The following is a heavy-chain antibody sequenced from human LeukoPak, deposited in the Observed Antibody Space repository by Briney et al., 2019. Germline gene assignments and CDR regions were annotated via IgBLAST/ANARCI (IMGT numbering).Heavy chain of an antibody. CDR3: ARTGRLQYGDYVAFDY. CDR1: GFTFTDFY. CDR2: ISISGTTI. D-gene: IGHD4-17*01. Sequence: GGSLRLSCAAAGFTFTDFYKSWIRQAPGKGPEWVSYISISGTTIYYADSVKGRFTFSRDNAKNSLYLQMNSLRAEDTAVYYCARTGRLQYGDYVAFDYWGQGTLVTVSS. V-gene: IGHV3-11*01. J-gene: IGHJ4*02.